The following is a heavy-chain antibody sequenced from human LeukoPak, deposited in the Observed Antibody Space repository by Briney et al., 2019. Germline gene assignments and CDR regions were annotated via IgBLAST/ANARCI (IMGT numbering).Heavy chain of an antibody. J-gene: IGHJ4*02. CDR3: SRGEADY. Sequence: GGSLRLSCAASGVTVSSNNMNWVRQAPGKGLEWVSVIFSGGSTYYADSVKGRFTIPRDNSKNTLYLQMDSLRAEDTAVYYCSRGEADYWGQGTLVTVSS. D-gene: IGHD2-21*01. CDR1: GVTVSSNN. V-gene: IGHV3-66*02. CDR2: IFSGGST.